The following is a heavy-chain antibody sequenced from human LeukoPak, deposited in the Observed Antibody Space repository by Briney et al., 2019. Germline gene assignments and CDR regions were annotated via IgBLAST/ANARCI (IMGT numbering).Heavy chain of an antibody. J-gene: IGHJ5*02. CDR1: GYTFTGYY. Sequence: ASVKVSCKASGYTFTGYYMHWVRQAPGQGLEWMGWINPNSGGTNFAQKFQGRVTMTRDTSISTVYMELSRLRSDDTAVYYCARGDIVVLPAGIPHNWFDPWGQGTLVTVSS. CDR3: ARGDIVVLPAGIPHNWFDP. CDR2: INPNSGGT. D-gene: IGHD2-2*02. V-gene: IGHV1-2*02.